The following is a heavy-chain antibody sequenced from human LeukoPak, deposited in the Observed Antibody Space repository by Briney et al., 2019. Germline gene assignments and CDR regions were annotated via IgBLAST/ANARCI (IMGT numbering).Heavy chain of an antibody. D-gene: IGHD3-10*01. CDR1: GGSLSSYY. J-gene: IGHJ5*02. Sequence: KPSETLSLTCSVSGGSLSSYYRTWIRQPAGRGLEWIGRIFTTGSTNYNPSLMSRVTMSVDTSKNQFSLKMRSVTAADTAVYYCARGDGSTMIRGVSRYGWLDPWDQGTLVTVSS. CDR2: IFTTGST. V-gene: IGHV4-4*07. CDR3: ARGDGSTMIRGVSRYGWLDP.